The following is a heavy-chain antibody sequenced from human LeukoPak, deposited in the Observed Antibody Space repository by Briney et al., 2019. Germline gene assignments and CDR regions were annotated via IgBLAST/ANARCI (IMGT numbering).Heavy chain of an antibody. Sequence: GGSLRLSCAASGFTFSSYNMNWVCQAPGEGPEWLSFISTDSKYIYYADSVKGRFTISRDNGKNSLFLQMNSLRVEDTAVYYSARGDYVGFVYWRQGTLVAVSS. CDR2: ISTDSKYI. J-gene: IGHJ4*02. CDR1: GFTFSSYN. D-gene: IGHD3-10*02. V-gene: IGHV3-21*01. CDR3: ARGDYVGFVY.